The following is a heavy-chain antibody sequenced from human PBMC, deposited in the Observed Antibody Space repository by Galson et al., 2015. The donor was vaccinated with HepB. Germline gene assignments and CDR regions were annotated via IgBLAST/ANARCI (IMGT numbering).Heavy chain of an antibody. V-gene: IGHV3-30-3*01. CDR3: ARDGVGRYGFSGYSFDGMDV. CDR2: ASFDGDDK. J-gene: IGHJ6*02. Sequence: SLRLSCAASGFTFSRFAIHWVRQAPGKRLEWVALASFDGDDKYYADFVKGRFTISRDNSRNTLHLQMNSLRPEDTAVYYCARDGVGRYGFSGYSFDGMDVCDQGTAVTGSS. D-gene: IGHD3/OR15-3a*01. CDR1: GFTFSRFA.